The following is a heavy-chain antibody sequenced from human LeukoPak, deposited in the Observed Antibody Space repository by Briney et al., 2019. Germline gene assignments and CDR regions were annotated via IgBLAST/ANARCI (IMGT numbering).Heavy chain of an antibody. D-gene: IGHD1-14*01. V-gene: IGHV4-59*01. CDR3: AGGTFDGPLYGTYWYFHV. J-gene: IGHJ2*01. CDR2: VYSNGNT. CDR1: GGSIKNNY. Sequence: TSETLSLTCTVSGGSIKNNYWSWIRQPPGKALEWIGYVYSNGNTNYNHSLKSRVTMSIETSKNQFSLKVPSVTAADTAVYYCAGGTFDGPLYGTYWYFHVWGRGTLVTVSS.